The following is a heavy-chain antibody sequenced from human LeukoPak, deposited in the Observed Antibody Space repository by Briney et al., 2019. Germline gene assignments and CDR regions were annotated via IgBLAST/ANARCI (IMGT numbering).Heavy chain of an antibody. V-gene: IGHV4-4*07. D-gene: IGHD4-17*01. CDR1: GGSISSYY. Sequence: SETLSLTCTVSGGSISSYYWNWIRQPAGKGLEWIGRINSRGSTNYNPSLKSRVTMSVDTSKNQFSLKLSSVTAPDTAVYYCARFYGDYNFDYWGQGTLVTVSS. CDR2: INSRGST. CDR3: ARFYGDYNFDY. J-gene: IGHJ4*02.